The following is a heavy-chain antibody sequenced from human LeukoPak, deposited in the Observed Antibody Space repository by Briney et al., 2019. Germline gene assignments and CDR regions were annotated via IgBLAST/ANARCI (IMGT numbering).Heavy chain of an antibody. CDR1: GGSINSYY. Sequence: SETLCLTCTVSGGSINSYYWNWIRQPPGKGLEGIGYIYYSGSTNYNPSLRSRVTMSVDTSKNQFSLKLRSVTAADTAVYYCARGYAARPFDYWGQGTLVTVSS. V-gene: IGHV4-59*01. CDR3: ARGYAARPFDY. CDR2: IYYSGST. J-gene: IGHJ4*02. D-gene: IGHD6-6*01.